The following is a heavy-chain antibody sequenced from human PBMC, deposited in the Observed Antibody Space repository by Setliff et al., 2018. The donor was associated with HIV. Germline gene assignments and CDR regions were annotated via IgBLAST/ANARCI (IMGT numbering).Heavy chain of an antibody. Sequence: SETLSLTCTVSGDSISSSTFYWGWIRQPPGKGLEWIGSIYYSGTTYYNPSLKSRVAIPVDTSKNQFSLKLSSVTAADTAVYYCARPRLRGSGAFDIWGQGTMVTVSS. D-gene: IGHD2-21*01. CDR1: GDSISSSTFY. V-gene: IGHV4-39*01. J-gene: IGHJ3*02. CDR3: ARPRLRGSGAFDI. CDR2: IYYSGTT.